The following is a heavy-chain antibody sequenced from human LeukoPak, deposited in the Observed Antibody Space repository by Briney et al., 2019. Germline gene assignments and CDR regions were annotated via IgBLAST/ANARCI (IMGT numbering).Heavy chain of an antibody. CDR1: GFNLNTYW. Sequence: PGGSLRLSCAASGFNLNTYWMHWVRQTPGKGLVWVARISSDGTSTDYADFVEGRFTISRDNAKNTLYLPMNSLRVDDTAVYYCVRVTLIREGFDLWGQGTLVTVSS. V-gene: IGHV3-74*01. J-gene: IGHJ4*02. CDR3: VRVTLIREGFDL. D-gene: IGHD3-10*01. CDR2: ISSDGTST.